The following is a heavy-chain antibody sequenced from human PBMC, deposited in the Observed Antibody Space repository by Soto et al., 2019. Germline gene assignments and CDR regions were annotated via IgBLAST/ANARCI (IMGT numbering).Heavy chain of an antibody. D-gene: IGHD2-15*01. CDR2: IYYSGST. J-gene: IGHJ3*02. CDR3: ARHCSGGSCSRRDAFDI. Sequence: QVQLQESGPGLVKPSETLSLTCTVSGGSISSYYWSWIRQPPGKGPEWIGYIYYSGSTNYNPSLKSRVTISVDTSKNQFSLELTSVTAADTAVYYCARHCSGGSCSRRDAFDIWGQGTMVTVSS. V-gene: IGHV4-59*01. CDR1: GGSISSYY.